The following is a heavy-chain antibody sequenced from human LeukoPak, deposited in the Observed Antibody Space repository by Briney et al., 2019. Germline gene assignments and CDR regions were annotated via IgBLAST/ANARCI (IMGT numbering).Heavy chain of an antibody. Sequence: SETLSLTCTVSGGSISSRDYSWSWIRQHPGRGLEWIGCHCYSATTDYNPSLKSRVTISVDTSRNQFSLRLTSVTAADTAVYYCARQRRRSSGWYSGLRTDFDYWGQGTLVTVSS. J-gene: IGHJ4*02. CDR2: HCYSATT. D-gene: IGHD6-19*01. CDR3: ARQRRRSSGWYSGLRTDFDY. CDR1: GGSISSRDYS. V-gene: IGHV4-31*03.